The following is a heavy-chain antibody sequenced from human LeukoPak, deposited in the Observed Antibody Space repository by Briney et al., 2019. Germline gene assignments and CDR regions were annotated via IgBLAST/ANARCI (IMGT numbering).Heavy chain of an antibody. V-gene: IGHV3-23*01. CDR2: ISDSGGYT. J-gene: IGHJ6*02. CDR3: AKSQLYSNYYYYGMDV. D-gene: IGHD4-11*01. Sequence: GGSLSPSCAASGFTFSSYAMSWVRQAPGKGLEWAPVISDSGGYTYYADSVKGRFTISRDNSKNTLYLQMNSLRAEDTAVYSCAKSQLYSNYYYYGMDVWGQGTTVTVSS. CDR1: GFTFSSYA.